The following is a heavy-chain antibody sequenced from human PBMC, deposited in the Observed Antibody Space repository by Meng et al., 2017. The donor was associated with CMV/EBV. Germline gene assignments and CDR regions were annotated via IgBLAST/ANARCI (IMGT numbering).Heavy chain of an antibody. CDR2: ISSSGSTI. Sequence: GESLKISCVASGFTFSSYEMNWVRQAPGKGLEWVSYISSSGSTIYYADSVKGRFTTSRDNAKNSLYLQMNSLRAEDTAVYYCAREGKITMATDVWGQGTTVTVSS. V-gene: IGHV3-48*03. J-gene: IGHJ6*02. CDR1: GFTFSSYE. CDR3: AREGKITMATDV. D-gene: IGHD3-10*01.